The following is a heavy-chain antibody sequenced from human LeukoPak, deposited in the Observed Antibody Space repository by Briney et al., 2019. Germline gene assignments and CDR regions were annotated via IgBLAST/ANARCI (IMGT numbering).Heavy chain of an antibody. J-gene: IGHJ6*02. D-gene: IGHD5-18*01. CDR3: TRGPRQLWLYDGMNV. CDR1: GFTFRNAR. CDR2: IKTKNDGGTT. V-gene: IGHV3-15*01. Sequence: PGGSIRLSCVASGFTFRNARMSWVREGPVKRLERVGRIKTKNDGGTTDYATPVKGRLTISRDDSKSIAYLKMNSLKAEDTAVYYCTRGPRQLWLYDGMNVWGQGTTVTVSS.